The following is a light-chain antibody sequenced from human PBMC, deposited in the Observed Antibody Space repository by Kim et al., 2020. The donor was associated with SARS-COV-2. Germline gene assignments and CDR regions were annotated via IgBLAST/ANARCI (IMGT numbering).Light chain of an antibody. Sequence: VSPGQTASITCSGNKLEEKDICWYQQKPGQTPVLVIYQDNKRPSGIPERFSGSNSGNTATLTISGTQSMDEADYYCQAWDSSTAVFGGGTQLTVL. J-gene: IGLJ2*01. CDR2: QDN. CDR1: KLEEKD. V-gene: IGLV3-1*01. CDR3: QAWDSSTAV.